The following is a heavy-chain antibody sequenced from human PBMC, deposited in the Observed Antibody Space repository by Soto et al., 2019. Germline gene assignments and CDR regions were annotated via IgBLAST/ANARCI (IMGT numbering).Heavy chain of an antibody. CDR1: GDSINSVKYY. CDR2: IYYRGNS. J-gene: IGHJ4*02. V-gene: IGHV4-39*01. CDR3: ARLEGLATISYYFDF. D-gene: IGHD3-9*01. Sequence: QLQESGPGLVKPSETLSLTCSVSGDSINSVKYYWGWIRQPPGKGLEWIGSIYYRGNSYYNPSLQTRVIISLYRSKSQFSLRLNSVTAADSAVYFCARLEGLATISYYFDFWGQGAQVTVSS.